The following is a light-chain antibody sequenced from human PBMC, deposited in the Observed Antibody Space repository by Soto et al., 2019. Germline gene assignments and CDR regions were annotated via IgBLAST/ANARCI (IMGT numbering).Light chain of an antibody. CDR2: KAS. Sequence: DIQMTQSPSTLSASVGDRVTITCRASQSISAWLAWYQQKPGKAPKLLIYKASILESGVPSRFSGSGSGTGYTLTISSLQPDDVATYYCQQYNSYWTFGPGTRVEIK. V-gene: IGKV1-5*03. CDR3: QQYNSYWT. CDR1: QSISAW. J-gene: IGKJ1*01.